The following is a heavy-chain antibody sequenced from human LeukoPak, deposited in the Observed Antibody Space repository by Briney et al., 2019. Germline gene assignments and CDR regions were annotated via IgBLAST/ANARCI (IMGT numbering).Heavy chain of an antibody. Sequence: SETLSLTCTVSGGSISSSNYYWGWIRQPPGKGLEWIGSIYYSGSTYYNPSLKSRVTISVDTSKNQFSLKLSSVTAADTAVYYCASSTSYNWFDPWGQGTLVTVSS. CDR1: GGSISSSNYY. J-gene: IGHJ5*02. CDR2: IYYSGST. V-gene: IGHV4-39*01. CDR3: ASSTSYNWFDP.